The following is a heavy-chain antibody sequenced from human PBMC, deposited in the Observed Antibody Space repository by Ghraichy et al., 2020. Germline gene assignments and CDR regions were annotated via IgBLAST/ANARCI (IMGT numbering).Heavy chain of an antibody. D-gene: IGHD3-3*01. CDR3: VANYDYPGTGRFDY. Sequence: GGSLRLSCVVSGFTFSKCSMDWVRQAPGGGLEWIGHIRDAENDHSTQYAASVADRFEISRDDSKSSLFLQMNSLKPEDTAIYYCVANYDYPGTGRFDYWGRGTLVTVSP. CDR1: GFTFSKCS. CDR2: IRDAENDHST. J-gene: IGHJ4*02. V-gene: IGHV3-72*01.